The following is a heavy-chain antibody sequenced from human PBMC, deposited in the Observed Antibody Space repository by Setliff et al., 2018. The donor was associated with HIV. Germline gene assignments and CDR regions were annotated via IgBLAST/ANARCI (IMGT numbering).Heavy chain of an antibody. Sequence: ASVKVSCKASGYTFTSYAMHWVRQAPGQRLEWMGWINAGNGNTKYSQKFKGRVTITRDTSTSTAYMQLSSLRSEDTAVYYCGRVIPDYGDYYFDYWGQGTLVTVSS. D-gene: IGHD4-17*01. CDR3: GRVIPDYGDYYFDY. J-gene: IGHJ4*02. CDR1: GYTFTSYA. V-gene: IGHV1-3*01. CDR2: INAGNGNT.